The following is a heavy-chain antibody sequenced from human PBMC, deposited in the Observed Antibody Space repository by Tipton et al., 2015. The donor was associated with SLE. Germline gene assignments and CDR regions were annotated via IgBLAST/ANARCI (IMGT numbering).Heavy chain of an antibody. V-gene: IGHV4-59*01. J-gene: IGHJ3*02. D-gene: IGHD3-10*01. CDR2: IYYSGST. CDR1: GDSISTYY. Sequence: TLSLTCNVSGDSISTYYWSWIRQPPGKGLEWIGYIYYSGSTNYNPSLKSRVTISVDTSKNQFSLKLSSVTAADTAVYYCARDDSVRVGAFDIWGQGTMVTVS. CDR3: ARDDSVRVGAFDI.